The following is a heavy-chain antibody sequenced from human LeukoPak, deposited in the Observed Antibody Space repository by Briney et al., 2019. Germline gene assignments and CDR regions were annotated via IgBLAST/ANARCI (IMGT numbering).Heavy chain of an antibody. V-gene: IGHV4-39*07. CDR1: GGSISGTTYY. Sequence: PSETLSLTCTVSGGSISGTTYYWGWIRQPPGKGLEWIGTIYYSGSTYYNPSLKSRVTISVDKSKNQFSLKLSSVTAADTAVYYCARVKADTSCYDYWGQGTLVTVSS. J-gene: IGHJ4*02. CDR2: IYYSGST. CDR3: ARVKADTSCYDY. D-gene: IGHD2-2*01.